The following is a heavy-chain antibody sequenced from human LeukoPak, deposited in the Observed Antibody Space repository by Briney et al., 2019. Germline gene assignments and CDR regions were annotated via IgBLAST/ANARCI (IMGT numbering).Heavy chain of an antibody. Sequence: ASVKVSCKASGYTFTSYGISLVRQAPGQGLEWMGWMSAYNGNTNYAQKLQGRVTMTTDISTSTAYMELRSLRSDDTAVYYCASGDCSGGSCYFADAFDIWGQGTMVTVSS. V-gene: IGHV1-18*01. CDR3: ASGDCSGGSCYFADAFDI. J-gene: IGHJ3*02. CDR2: MSAYNGNT. CDR1: GYTFTSYG. D-gene: IGHD2-15*01.